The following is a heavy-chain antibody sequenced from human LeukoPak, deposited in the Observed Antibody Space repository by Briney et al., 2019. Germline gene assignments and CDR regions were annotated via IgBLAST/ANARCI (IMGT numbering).Heavy chain of an antibody. J-gene: IGHJ4*02. Sequence: GGSLRLSCAASGFSFSDHSMIWVRQAPGKGLGWVSYITGGSTTIYYADSVKGRFTISRDNAKNSLYLQMNSLRAEDTAVYYCARGGVILNFDYWGQGTLVTVSS. D-gene: IGHD3-16*01. CDR1: GFSFSDHS. V-gene: IGHV3-48*01. CDR2: ITGGSTTI. CDR3: ARGGVILNFDY.